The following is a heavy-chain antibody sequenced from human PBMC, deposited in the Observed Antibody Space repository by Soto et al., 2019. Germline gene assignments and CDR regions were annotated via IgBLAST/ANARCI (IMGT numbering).Heavy chain of an antibody. CDR1: GYTFTSYG. Sequence: ASVKVSCKASGYTFTSYGISWVRQAPGQGLEWMGWISAYNGNTNYAQKLQGRVTMTTDTSTSTAYMELRSLRSDDTAVYYCGSLGTMVRGVDNWFDPWGQGTLVTVSS. V-gene: IGHV1-18*01. J-gene: IGHJ5*02. D-gene: IGHD3-10*01. CDR2: ISAYNGNT. CDR3: GSLGTMVRGVDNWFDP.